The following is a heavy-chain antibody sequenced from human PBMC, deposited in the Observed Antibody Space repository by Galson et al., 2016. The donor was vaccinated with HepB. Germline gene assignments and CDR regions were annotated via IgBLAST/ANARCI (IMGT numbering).Heavy chain of an antibody. D-gene: IGHD2-2*01. J-gene: IGHJ4*02. CDR2: VSYDGKTK. V-gene: IGHV3-30*18. CDR3: VKQGPDTPHSPLDF. CDR1: GFNFSRYD. Sequence: SLRLSCAASGFNFSRYDMHWVRQAPGKGLEWVTSVSYDGKTKFYADSVKGRFPISRDNSKNTVSLQMNGLRGEDTALYYCVKQGPDTPHSPLDFWGQGTLVTVSS.